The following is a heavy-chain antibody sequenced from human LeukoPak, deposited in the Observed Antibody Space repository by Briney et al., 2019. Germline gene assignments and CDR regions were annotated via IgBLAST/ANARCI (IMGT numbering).Heavy chain of an antibody. Sequence: GGSLRFSCAASGFTFSSYAMHWVRQAPGKGLEWVAVISYDGSNKYYADSVKGRFTISRDNSKNTLYLQMNSLRAEDTAVYYCARDLQAAADNFDYWGQGTLVTVSS. CDR2: ISYDGSNK. D-gene: IGHD6-13*01. CDR1: GFTFSSYA. J-gene: IGHJ4*02. V-gene: IGHV3-30*04. CDR3: ARDLQAAADNFDY.